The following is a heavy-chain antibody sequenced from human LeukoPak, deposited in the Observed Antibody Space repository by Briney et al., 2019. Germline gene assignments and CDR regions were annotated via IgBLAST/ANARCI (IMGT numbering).Heavy chain of an antibody. CDR1: GGSFSGYY. CDR2: INHSGST. D-gene: IGHD5-24*01. CDR3: ARGRRWLQFGATFDY. V-gene: IGHV4-34*01. Sequence: SETLSLTCAVYGGSFSGYYWSWIRQRPGKGLEWIGEINHSGSTNYNPSLKSRVTISVDTSKNQFSLKLSSVTAADTAVYYCARGRRWLQFGATFDYWGQGTLVTVSS. J-gene: IGHJ4*02.